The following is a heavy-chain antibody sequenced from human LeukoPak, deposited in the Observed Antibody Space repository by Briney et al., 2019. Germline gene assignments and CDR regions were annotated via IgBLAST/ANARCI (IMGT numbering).Heavy chain of an antibody. Sequence: PSETLSLTCTVSGGSISSYYGNWIRQPPGKELEWIGYIYTSGSTNYNPSLKSRVTISVDTSKNQFSLKLSSVTAADTAVYYCARSRSGLLPDYWGQGTLVTVSS. CDR3: ARSRSGLLPDY. V-gene: IGHV4-4*09. CDR2: IYTSGST. J-gene: IGHJ4*02. D-gene: IGHD3-3*01. CDR1: GGSISSYY.